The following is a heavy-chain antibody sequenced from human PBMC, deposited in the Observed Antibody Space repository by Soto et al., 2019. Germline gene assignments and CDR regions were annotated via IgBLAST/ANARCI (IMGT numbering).Heavy chain of an antibody. CDR1: GFTFSSYG. J-gene: IGHJ6*02. Sequence: GGSLRLSCAASGFTFSSYGMHWVRQAPGKGLEWVAVIWYDGSNKYYADSVKGRFTISRDNSKNTLYLQMNSLRAEDTAVYYCARVEQQLRYYYYYGMDVWGQGTTVTVSS. V-gene: IGHV3-33*01. D-gene: IGHD6-13*01. CDR3: ARVEQQLRYYYYYGMDV. CDR2: IWYDGSNK.